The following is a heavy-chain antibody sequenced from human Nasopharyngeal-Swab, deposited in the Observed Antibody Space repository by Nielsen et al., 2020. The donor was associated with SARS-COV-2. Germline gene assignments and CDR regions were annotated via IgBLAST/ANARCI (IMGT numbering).Heavy chain of an antibody. CDR3: ARDLGPGGIDY. Sequence: SETLSLTCTVSGGSISSYYWSWIRQPPGKGLEWIGYIYYSGSTNYNPSLKSRVTISVDTSKNQFSLKLSSVTAADTAVYYCARDLGPGGIDYWGQGTLVTVSS. CDR2: IYYSGST. V-gene: IGHV4-59*01. J-gene: IGHJ4*02. CDR1: GGSISSYY. D-gene: IGHD1-1*01.